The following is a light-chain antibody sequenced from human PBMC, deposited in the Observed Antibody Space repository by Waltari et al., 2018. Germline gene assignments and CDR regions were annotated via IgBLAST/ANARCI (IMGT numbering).Light chain of an antibody. CDR3: AAWDDSLNVVL. Sequence: QSVLTQPPSASGPPGQRVTISCSGSSSNIGSNTVNWYQQLPGTAPKPLIYSNNQRPSGVPDRFSGSKSGTSASLAISGLQSEDEADYYCAAWDDSLNVVLFGGGTKLTVL. CDR1: SSNIGSNT. V-gene: IGLV1-44*01. J-gene: IGLJ2*01. CDR2: SNN.